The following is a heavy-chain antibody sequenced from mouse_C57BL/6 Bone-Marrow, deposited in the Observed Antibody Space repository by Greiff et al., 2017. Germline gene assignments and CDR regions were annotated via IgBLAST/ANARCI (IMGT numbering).Heavy chain of an antibody. CDR2: ISSGSSTI. Sequence: VQLKESGGGLVKPGGSLKLSCAASGFTFSDYGMHWVRQAPEKGLEWVAYISSGSSTIYYADTVKGRFTISRDNAKNILFLQMTSLRSEDTAMYYCARDWLLRNYAMDYWGQGTSVTVSS. CDR3: ARDWLLRNYAMDY. J-gene: IGHJ4*01. V-gene: IGHV5-17*01. CDR1: GFTFSDYG. D-gene: IGHD2-3*01.